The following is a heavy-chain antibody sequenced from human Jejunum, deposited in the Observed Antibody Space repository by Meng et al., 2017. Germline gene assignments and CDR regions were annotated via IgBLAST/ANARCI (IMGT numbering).Heavy chain of an antibody. D-gene: IGHD4-17*01. CDR2: INSDGSST. CDR3: ALTYTVTNFDY. V-gene: IGHV3-74*01. Sequence: EVQLVESGGGLVQPGGSLRRSCAASGFTFSNYWMYWVRQAPGKGLVWVSRINSDGSSTSYADSVKGRFTISRDNAKNTLYLQMNSLRAEDTAVYYCALTYTVTNFDYWGQGTLVTVSS. J-gene: IGHJ4*02. CDR1: GFTFSNYW.